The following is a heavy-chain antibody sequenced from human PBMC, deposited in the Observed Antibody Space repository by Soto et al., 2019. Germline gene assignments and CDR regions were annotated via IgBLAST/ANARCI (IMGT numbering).Heavy chain of an antibody. Sequence: QVQLEQSGAEVKKPGASVKVSCKASGYTFTSYGISWVRQAPGQGLEWMGWISAYNGKTNYAQKLQGRVTMTTDTSTSTGYMEMRSLRSDDTAVYSCARLTMAQDAFDIWGQGTMVTVS. J-gene: IGHJ3*02. CDR3: ARLTMAQDAFDI. CDR2: ISAYNGKT. CDR1: GYTFTSYG. D-gene: IGHD3-10*01. V-gene: IGHV1-18*01.